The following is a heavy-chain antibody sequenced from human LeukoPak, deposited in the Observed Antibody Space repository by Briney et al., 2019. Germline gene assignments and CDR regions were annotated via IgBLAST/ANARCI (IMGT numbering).Heavy chain of an antibody. J-gene: IGHJ4*02. CDR3: SRDERAIFEANSDRDY. D-gene: IGHD3-3*02. Sequence: ASVKVSCKASGYTFNSYGLSWVRQAPGQGLEWIRWINCYNGKTHYEQSFQGRLTLTTDTSTSTAYMELRSLRSDDTAVYYCSRDERAIFEANSDRDYWGQGTLVTVSS. CDR2: INCYNGKT. V-gene: IGHV1-18*01. CDR1: GYTFNSYG.